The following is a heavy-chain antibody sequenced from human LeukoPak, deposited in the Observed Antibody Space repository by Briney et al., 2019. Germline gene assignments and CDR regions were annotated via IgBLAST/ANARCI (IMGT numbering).Heavy chain of an antibody. CDR3: AKASKQQLVPSPFDY. J-gene: IGHJ4*02. V-gene: IGHV3-23*01. Sequence: GGSLRLSCAASGFTFSTYGMTWVRQAPGKGLEWVSGISGSGGSTYYADSVKGRFTISRDNSKNTLYLQMNSLRAEDTAVYYCAKASKQQLVPSPFDYWGQGTLVTVSS. CDR1: GFTFSTYG. CDR2: ISGSGGST. D-gene: IGHD6-13*01.